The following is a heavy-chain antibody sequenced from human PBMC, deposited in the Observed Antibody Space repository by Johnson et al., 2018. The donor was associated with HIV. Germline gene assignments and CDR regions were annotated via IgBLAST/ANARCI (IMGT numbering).Heavy chain of an antibody. Sequence: VQLVESGGGLVQPGGSLRLSCAASGFTFSTYWMSWVRQAPGKGLEWVAFIQYDGSNKYYADSVRGRFTISRDNAKKSLYLQMNSLRAEDTAVYYCASPYSYGLDDAFDIWGQGTMVTVSP. CDR3: ASPYSYGLDDAFDI. D-gene: IGHD5-18*01. V-gene: IGHV3-7*03. CDR2: IQYDGSNK. CDR1: GFTFSTYW. J-gene: IGHJ3*02.